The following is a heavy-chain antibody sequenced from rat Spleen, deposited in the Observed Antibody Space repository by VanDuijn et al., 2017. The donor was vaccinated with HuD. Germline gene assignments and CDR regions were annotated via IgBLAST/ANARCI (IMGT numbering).Heavy chain of an antibody. CDR1: GFTLSNYG. D-gene: IGHD1-12*02. CDR2: VSPSGGST. J-gene: IGHJ3*01. V-gene: IGHV5-19*01. CDR3: ARSDGTHYYLPFIY. Sequence: EVQLVESGGGLVQPGRSLKLSCAASGFTLSNYGMHWIRQAPTKGLEWVASVSPSGGSTYYRDSVKGRFTISRDNAKSTLYLQMDSLRSEDTATYYCARSDGTHYYLPFIYWGQGTQVTVSS.